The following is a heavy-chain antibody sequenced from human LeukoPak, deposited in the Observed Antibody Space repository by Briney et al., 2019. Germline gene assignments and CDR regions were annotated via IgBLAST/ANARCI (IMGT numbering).Heavy chain of an antibody. CDR1: GFTFSSYS. Sequence: GGSLRLSCAASGFTFSSYSMNWVRQAPGKGLEWVSYISSSSSTIYYADSVKGRFTISRDNAKNSLYLQMNSLRAEDTAVYYCAREMETVLLWFGATPPSPEGGWWGQGTLVTVSS. CDR2: ISSSSSTI. CDR3: AREMETVLLWFGATPPSPEGGW. V-gene: IGHV3-48*04. D-gene: IGHD3-10*01. J-gene: IGHJ4*02.